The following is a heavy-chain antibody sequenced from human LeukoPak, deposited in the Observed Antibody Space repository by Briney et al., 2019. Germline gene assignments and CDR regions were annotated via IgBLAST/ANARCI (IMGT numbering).Heavy chain of an antibody. Sequence: ASVKVSCKASGYTFTSYYMHWVRQAPGQGLEWMGIINPSGGSTSYAQKFQGRVTITRDTSASTAYMELSSLRSEDTAVYYCARDFYYYDSSGYRPYYYYYGMDVWGQGTTVTVSS. J-gene: IGHJ6*02. CDR2: INPSGGST. D-gene: IGHD3-22*01. V-gene: IGHV1-46*01. CDR3: ARDFYYYDSSGYRPYYYYYGMDV. CDR1: GYTFTSYY.